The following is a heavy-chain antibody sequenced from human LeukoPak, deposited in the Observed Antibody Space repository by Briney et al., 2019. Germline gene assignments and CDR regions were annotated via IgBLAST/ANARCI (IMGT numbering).Heavy chain of an antibody. D-gene: IGHD4-17*01. V-gene: IGHV3-23*01. J-gene: IGHJ1*01. Sequence: PGGSLTVSCAVSGFTFSSYAMTWVRQAPGRGLEWVSSIRGSGGGTDYADSVRGRFTISRDNSKNTLYLQMNSLRAEDTAIYYCSRDPNGDYVGEFDFQRWGQGTLVTVSS. CDR2: IRGSGGGT. CDR1: GFTFSSYA. CDR3: SRDPNGDYVGEFDFQR.